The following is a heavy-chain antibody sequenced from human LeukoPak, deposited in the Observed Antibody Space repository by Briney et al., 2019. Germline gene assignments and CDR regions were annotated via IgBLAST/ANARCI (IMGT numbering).Heavy chain of an antibody. Sequence: GGSLRLSCAASGFTFSSYNMNWVRQAPGKGLEWVSSISSRSSYIYYADSVKGRFTISRDNSKNTLYLQMNSLRAEDTAVYYCARVPHGYYYDSSAGDYFDYWGQGTLVTVSS. CDR1: GFTFSSYN. CDR2: ISSRSSYI. CDR3: ARVPHGYYYDSSAGDYFDY. D-gene: IGHD3-22*01. V-gene: IGHV3-21*01. J-gene: IGHJ4*02.